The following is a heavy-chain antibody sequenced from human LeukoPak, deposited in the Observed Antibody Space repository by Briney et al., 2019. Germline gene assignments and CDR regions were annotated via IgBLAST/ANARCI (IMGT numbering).Heavy chain of an antibody. Sequence: PGGSLRLSCAASGFTFSSYGMHWVRQAPGKGLEWVAVISYDGSNKYYADSVKGRFTISRDNSKNTLYLQMNSLRAEDTAVYYCAKGLVSGVYNWFDPWGQGTLVTVSS. CDR2: ISYDGSNK. J-gene: IGHJ5*02. CDR1: GFTFSSYG. D-gene: IGHD3-9*01. V-gene: IGHV3-30*18. CDR3: AKGLVSGVYNWFDP.